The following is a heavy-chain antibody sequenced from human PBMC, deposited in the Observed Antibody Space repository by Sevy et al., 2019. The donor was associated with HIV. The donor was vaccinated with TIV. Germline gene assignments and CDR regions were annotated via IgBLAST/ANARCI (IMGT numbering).Heavy chain of an antibody. V-gene: IGHV4-39*01. Sequence: SETLSLTCTVSGGSISSSSYYWGWIRQPPGKGLEWIGSIYYSVSTYYNPSLKSRVTISVDTSKNQFSLKLSSVTAADTAVYYCARIDYSFDYWGQGTLVTVSS. CDR1: GGSISSSSYY. CDR2: IYYSVST. J-gene: IGHJ4*02. CDR3: ARIDYSFDY. D-gene: IGHD2-15*01.